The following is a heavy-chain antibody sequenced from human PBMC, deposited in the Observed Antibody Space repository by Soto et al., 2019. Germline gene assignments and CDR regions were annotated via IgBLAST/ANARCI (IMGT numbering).Heavy chain of an antibody. J-gene: IGHJ3*02. CDR3: ARTTYYDFWSGFGAFDI. D-gene: IGHD3-3*01. Sequence: EVQLVESGGGLVKPGGSLRLSCAASGFTFSSYSMNWVRQAPGKGLEWVSSISSSSSYKYYADSVKGRFTISRDNAKNSLYLQMNSLRAEDTAVYYCARTTYYDFWSGFGAFDIWGQGTMVTVSS. V-gene: IGHV3-21*01. CDR1: GFTFSSYS. CDR2: ISSSSSYK.